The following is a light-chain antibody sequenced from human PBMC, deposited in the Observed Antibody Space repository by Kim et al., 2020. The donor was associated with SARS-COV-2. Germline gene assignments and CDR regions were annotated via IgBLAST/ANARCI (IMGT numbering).Light chain of an antibody. Sequence: AYVGDRVTITCRATQGISNYLAWYQQKPGEVPKVLIYSASTLQSGVPSRFSGSGSGTDFTLSISSLQPEDVATYYCQKYNSAPRTFGQGTKVDIK. CDR1: QGISNY. CDR3: QKYNSAPRT. J-gene: IGKJ1*01. V-gene: IGKV1-27*01. CDR2: SAS.